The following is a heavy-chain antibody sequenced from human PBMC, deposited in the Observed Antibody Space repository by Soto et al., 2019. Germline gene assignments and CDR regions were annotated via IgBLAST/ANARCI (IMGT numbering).Heavy chain of an antibody. CDR2: IYYSGST. CDR3: ARVRVCSSANCYTGPFDP. J-gene: IGHJ5*02. CDR1: GGSISSGNYY. D-gene: IGHD2-2*02. V-gene: IGHV4-31*03. Sequence: PSETLSLTCTVSGGSISSGNYYWSWIRQHPGKGLEWIGYIYYSGSTYYNPSLKSRVSMSADTSKNHFSLQLTSVTAADTAVYYCARVRVCSSANCYTGPFDPWGQGTLVTVSS.